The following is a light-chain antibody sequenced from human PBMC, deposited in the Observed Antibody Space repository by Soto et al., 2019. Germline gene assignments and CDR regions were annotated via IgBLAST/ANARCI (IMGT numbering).Light chain of an antibody. V-gene: IGLV2-14*01. CDR1: SSDIGSGYAY. J-gene: IGLJ3*02. CDR3: SSYTTYDTVV. Sequence: QSVLTQPASVSGSPGQSITISCTGTSSDIGSGYAYVSWYQQHPGKAPKVIIYEVRHRPSTVSSRFSGSRSGNTPSLTISGLQAEDEAHYYCSSYTTYDTVVFGGGTKLTVL. CDR2: EVR.